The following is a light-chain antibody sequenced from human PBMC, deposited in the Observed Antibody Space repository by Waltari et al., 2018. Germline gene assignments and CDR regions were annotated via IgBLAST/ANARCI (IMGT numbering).Light chain of an antibody. CDR2: KVS. CDR1: QSLVHSDGNTY. J-gene: IGKJ2*01. V-gene: IGKV2-30*02. Sequence: DAVMTQSPLSLPVTLGQPASISCRSSQSLVHSDGNTYLNWFQQRPGQSPRRLIYKVSDRDSGVPDRFSGSGSGTDFTLKISRVEAEDIGVYYCKQATYWPYTFGQGTKLEIK. CDR3: KQATYWPYT.